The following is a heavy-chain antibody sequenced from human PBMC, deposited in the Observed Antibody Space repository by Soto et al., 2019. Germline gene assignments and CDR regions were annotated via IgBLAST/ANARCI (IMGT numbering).Heavy chain of an antibody. J-gene: IGHJ5*02. V-gene: IGHV1-2*04. CDR1: GYTFTDHY. D-gene: IGHD2-15*01. Sequence: QVQLVQSGAEVKNPGASVKVSCKASGYTFTDHYMHWVRQAPGQGLEWIGWINSNSGDTNYAQKFRGWVTMTRDTSIRTAYIELSRLRSDDTAVYYCARGVGTSWFDPWGQGTLVTVSS. CDR3: ARGVGTSWFDP. CDR2: INSNSGDT.